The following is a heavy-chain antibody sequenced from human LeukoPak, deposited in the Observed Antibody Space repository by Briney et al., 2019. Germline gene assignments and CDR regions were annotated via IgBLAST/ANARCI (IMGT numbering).Heavy chain of an antibody. Sequence: SETLSLTCTVSGGSISSYYWSWIPQPPGKGLEWIGYIYNSVRTNYNPSLKSRVTISVDTSKNQFSLKLSSVTAADTAVYYCASAPTYGSGSPYFDSWGQGTLVTVSS. CDR2: IYNSVRT. CDR3: ASAPTYGSGSPYFDS. CDR1: GGSISSYY. D-gene: IGHD3-10*01. J-gene: IGHJ4*02. V-gene: IGHV4-59*01.